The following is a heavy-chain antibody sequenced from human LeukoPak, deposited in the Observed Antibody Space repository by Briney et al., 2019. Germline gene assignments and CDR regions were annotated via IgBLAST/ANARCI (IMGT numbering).Heavy chain of an antibody. J-gene: IGHJ4*02. CDR2: IYYSGGT. CDR3: ARGSCIGGSCYQNFHY. D-gene: IGHD2-15*01. V-gene: IGHV4-39*01. CDR1: GGSISSSSYY. Sequence: PSETLSLTCTVSGGSISSSSYYWGWIRQPPGKGLEWIGSIYYSGGTYYNPSLKSRVTISVDTSKNQFSLKLSSVTAADTAVYYCARGSCIGGSCYQNFHYWGQGVLVTVSS.